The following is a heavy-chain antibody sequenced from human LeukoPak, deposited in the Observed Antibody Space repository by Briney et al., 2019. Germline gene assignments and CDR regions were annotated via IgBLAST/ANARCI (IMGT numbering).Heavy chain of an antibody. CDR3: ARDRGDSSRPERYLQH. CDR1: GYTFTSYG. D-gene: IGHD6-13*01. J-gene: IGHJ1*01. Sequence: ASVKVSCKASGYTFTSYGISWVRQAPGQGLEWMGIINPSGGSTTYAQKFQGRVTMTRDTSTSTVYMELSSLRSEDTAVYYCARDRGDSSRPERYLQHWGQGTLVTVSS. CDR2: INPSGGST. V-gene: IGHV1-46*01.